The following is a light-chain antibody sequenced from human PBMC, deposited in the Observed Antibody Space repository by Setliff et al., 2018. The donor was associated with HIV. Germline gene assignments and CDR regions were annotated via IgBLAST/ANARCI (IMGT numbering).Light chain of an antibody. CDR1: SSDVGGYNY. V-gene: IGLV2-14*01. CDR2: EVR. Sequence: QSVLTQPASVSGSPGQSITISCTGTSSDVGGYNYVSWYQQHPGKAPKLIIYEVRNRPSGVSNRFSGSKSGNTASLTISGLQAEDEGDYYCSSYATTNTLPFGTGTKVTVL. CDR3: SSYATTNTLP. J-gene: IGLJ1*01.